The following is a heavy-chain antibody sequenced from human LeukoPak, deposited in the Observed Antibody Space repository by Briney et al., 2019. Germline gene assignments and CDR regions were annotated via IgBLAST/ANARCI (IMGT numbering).Heavy chain of an antibody. Sequence: SVKVSCKASGGTFSSYAISWVRQAPAQGLEWMGRIIPIFGIANYAQKFQGRVTITADKSTSTAYMELSSLRSEDTAVYYCARDAVFGVVTYFDYWGQGTLVTVSS. CDR1: GGTFSSYA. CDR2: IIPIFGIA. CDR3: ARDAVFGVVTYFDY. V-gene: IGHV1-69*04. J-gene: IGHJ4*02. D-gene: IGHD3-3*01.